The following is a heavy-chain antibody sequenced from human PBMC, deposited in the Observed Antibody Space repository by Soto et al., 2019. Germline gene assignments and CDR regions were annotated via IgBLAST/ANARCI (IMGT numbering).Heavy chain of an antibody. CDR1: GFTFSSYG. CDR2: ISYDGSNT. Sequence: GGSLRLSCAASGFTFSSYGMHWVRQAPGKGLEWVAVISYDGSNTYYADSVKGRFTISRDNSKNTLYLQMNSLRAEDTAVYYCAKDLILGYSSSLPYYYGMAVWGQGTTVTVSS. V-gene: IGHV3-30*18. CDR3: AKDLILGYSSSLPYYYGMAV. J-gene: IGHJ6*02. D-gene: IGHD6-6*01.